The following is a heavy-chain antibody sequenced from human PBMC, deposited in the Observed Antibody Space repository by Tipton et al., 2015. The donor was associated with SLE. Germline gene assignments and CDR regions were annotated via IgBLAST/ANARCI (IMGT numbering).Heavy chain of an antibody. CDR1: GFTFSSYS. V-gene: IGHV3-23*01. CDR3: ARDHGSYSSYFQD. J-gene: IGHJ1*01. CDR2: INPSSGTK. Sequence: GSLRLSCAASGFTFSSYSMNWVRQAPGKGLEWVSVINPSSGTKYYADSVKGRFSISRDNSKSTLVLQMNSLRPEDTAVYFCARDHGSYSSYFQDWGQGTLVIVSS. D-gene: IGHD1-26*01.